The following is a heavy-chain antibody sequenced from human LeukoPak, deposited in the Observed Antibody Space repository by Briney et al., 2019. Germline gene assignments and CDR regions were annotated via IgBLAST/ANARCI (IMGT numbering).Heavy chain of an antibody. J-gene: IGHJ3*02. D-gene: IGHD2-2*01. CDR2: IHYSGSI. V-gene: IGHV4-39*01. CDR3: ARSYCSSSCYAVGAFDI. CDR1: GGSISSSTYY. Sequence: SETLSLTCTVSGGSISSSTYYWGWIRQPPGKGLEWTGSIHYSGSIYYNPSLKSRVTISVDMSKNQFSLKLSSVTAAGTAVYYCARSYCSSSCYAVGAFDIWGQGTVVTVSS.